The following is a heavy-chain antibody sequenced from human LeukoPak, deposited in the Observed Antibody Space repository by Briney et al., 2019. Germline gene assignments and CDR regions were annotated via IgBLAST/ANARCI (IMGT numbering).Heavy chain of an antibody. V-gene: IGHV4-34*01. J-gene: IGHJ4*02. D-gene: IGHD2-8*01. CDR3: ARVGNGHFDY. CDR2: INHSGST. CDR1: GGSFSGYY. Sequence: SETLSLTCAVYGGSFSGYYWSWIRQPPGKGLEWIGEINHSGSTNYNPSLKSRVTISIDTSKNQFSLKLSSVTAADTAVYYCARVGNGHFDYWGQGTLVTVPS.